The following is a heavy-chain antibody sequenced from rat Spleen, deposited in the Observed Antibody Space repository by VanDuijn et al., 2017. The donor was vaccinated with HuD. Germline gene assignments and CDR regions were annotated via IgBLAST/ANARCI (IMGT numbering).Heavy chain of an antibody. CDR2: ISPKGGST. J-gene: IGHJ3*01. CDR3: ATQAWGDDWFAY. V-gene: IGHV5-19*01. CDR1: GFIFSNFG. D-gene: IGHD1-1*01. Sequence: EVQLVESGGGLVQPGRSLKLSCAASGFIFSNFGIHWIRQAPTKGLEWVASISPKGGSTHYRDSVKGRFTISRDNAKRTLYLLMDSLRSEDTATYYCATQAWGDDWFAYWGQGTLVTVSS.